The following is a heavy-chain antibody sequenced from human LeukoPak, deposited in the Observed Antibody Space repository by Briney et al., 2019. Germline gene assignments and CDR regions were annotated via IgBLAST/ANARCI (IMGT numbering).Heavy chain of an antibody. CDR1: GGSFSGYY. CDR3: ARGPGATSPPSDY. D-gene: IGHD5-24*01. Sequence: SETLSLTCAVYGGSFSGYYWSWIRQPPGKGLEWIGEINHSGSTNYNPSLKSRVTISVDTSKNQFSLKLSSVTAADTAVYYCARGPGATSPPSDYWGQGTLVTVSS. J-gene: IGHJ4*02. CDR2: INHSGST. V-gene: IGHV4-34*01.